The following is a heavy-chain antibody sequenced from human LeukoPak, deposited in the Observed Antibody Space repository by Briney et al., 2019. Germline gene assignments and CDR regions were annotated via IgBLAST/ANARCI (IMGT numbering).Heavy chain of an antibody. CDR2: INTGTDDS. D-gene: IGHD6-19*01. CDR3: ARGSAWYVAY. CDR1: GYTFTDFA. Sequence: ASVKVSCKASGYTFTDFAMHWVRQAPGQRLEWMGWINTGTDDSKCSQKFQGRVTITRDTSARIVYMELSSLIFEDTAVYYCARGSAWYVAYWGQGTLVTVSS. J-gene: IGHJ4*02. V-gene: IGHV1-3*04.